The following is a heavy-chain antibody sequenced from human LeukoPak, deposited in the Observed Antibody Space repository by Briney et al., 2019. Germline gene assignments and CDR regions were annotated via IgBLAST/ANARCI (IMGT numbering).Heavy chain of an antibody. V-gene: IGHV1-18*04. CDR3: ARSGGSCTSSSCLFDY. Sequence: ASVKVSCEASGYTFTRYYMHWVRQAPGQGLEWMGWISAYNGNTHYAQKFQGRVTMATDTSTSTAYLELRSLISDDTAVYYCARSGGSCTSSSCLFDYWGQGTLVTVPS. D-gene: IGHD2-2*01. CDR1: GYTFTRYY. CDR2: ISAYNGNT. J-gene: IGHJ4*02.